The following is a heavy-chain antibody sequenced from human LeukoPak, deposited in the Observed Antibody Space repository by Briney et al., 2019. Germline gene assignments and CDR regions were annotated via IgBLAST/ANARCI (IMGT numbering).Heavy chain of an antibody. CDR1: GFTFSSYS. CDR2: ISSSSSYI. Sequence: PGGSLRLSGAASGFTFSSYSMNWVRQAPWKGLEWVSSISSSSSYIYYADSVKGRFTISRDNAKNSLYLQMNSLRAEDTGVYYCAREGVPGATAHHYDYWGQGSLVTVSS. J-gene: IGHJ4*02. V-gene: IGHV3-21*01. CDR3: AREGVPGATAHHYDY. D-gene: IGHD1-26*01.